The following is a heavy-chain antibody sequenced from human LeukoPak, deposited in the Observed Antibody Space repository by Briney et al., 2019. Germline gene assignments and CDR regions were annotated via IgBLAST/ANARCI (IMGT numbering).Heavy chain of an antibody. CDR3: ARNIVVVPAAIGVFDV. CDR2: INHSGST. J-gene: IGHJ3*01. Sequence: SSETLSLTCAVYGGSFSGYYWSWIRQPPGKGLEWIGEINHSGSTNYNPSLKSRVTISVDTSKNQFSLKLNSVTAADTAVYYCARNIVVVPAAIGVFDVWGQGTMVTVSS. CDR1: GGSFSGYY. V-gene: IGHV4-34*01. D-gene: IGHD2-2*01.